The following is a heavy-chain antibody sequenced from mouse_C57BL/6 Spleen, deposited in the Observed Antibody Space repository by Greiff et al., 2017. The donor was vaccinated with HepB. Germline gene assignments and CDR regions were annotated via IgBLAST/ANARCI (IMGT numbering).Heavy chain of an antibody. J-gene: IGHJ3*01. Sequence: QVQLQQSGAELVRPGASVTLSCKASGYTFTDYEMHWVKQTPVHGLEWIGAIDPETGGTAYNQKFKGKAILAADKFSSTAYMELRSLTSEDSSVYYCTRGGYYSNTWFAYWGQGTLVTVSA. D-gene: IGHD2-5*01. CDR3: TRGGYYSNTWFAY. V-gene: IGHV1-15*01. CDR1: GYTFTDYE. CDR2: IDPETGGT.